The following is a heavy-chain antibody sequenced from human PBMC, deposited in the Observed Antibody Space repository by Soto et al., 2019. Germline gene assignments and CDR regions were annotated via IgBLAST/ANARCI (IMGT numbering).Heavy chain of an antibody. J-gene: IGHJ3*02. CDR1: GFSLSTSGVG. CDR2: IYWDDNK. Sequence: QITLKESGPTLVKPTQTLTLTCTFSGFSLSTSGVGVGWIRQPPGKALEWLALIYWDDNKRYSPSLKSRLTITQNTSKHQVVLTMTNMDPVDTATYYCAPSLPYPYAFDIWGQGTMVTVSS. V-gene: IGHV2-5*02. CDR3: APSLPYPYAFDI.